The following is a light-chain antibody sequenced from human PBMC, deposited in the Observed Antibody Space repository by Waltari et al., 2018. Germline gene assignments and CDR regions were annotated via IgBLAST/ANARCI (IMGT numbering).Light chain of an antibody. CDR3: QHYYNYPWT. V-gene: IGKV1-8*01. Sequence: AIRMTQSPSSFSASTGDRVTITCRAGQGISSYLAWYQQKPGQAPKLLIYAASTLQSGVPSRVSGSGSGTDFTLTISCLQSEDFATYFCQHYYNYPWTFGQGTKVEIK. CDR2: AAS. CDR1: QGISSY. J-gene: IGKJ1*01.